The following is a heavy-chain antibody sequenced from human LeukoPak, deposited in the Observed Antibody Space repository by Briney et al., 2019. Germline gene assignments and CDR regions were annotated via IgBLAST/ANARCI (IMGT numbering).Heavy chain of an antibody. D-gene: IGHD3-10*01. Sequence: PSETLSLTCTVSGGSISSGGYYWSWIRQHPGKGLEWIGYIYYSGSTYYNPSLKSRVTISVDTSKNQFSLKLSSVIAADTAVYYCARVSGELLSYYFDYWGQGTLVTVSS. CDR3: ARVSGELLSYYFDY. CDR1: GGSISSGGYY. CDR2: IYYSGST. V-gene: IGHV4-31*03. J-gene: IGHJ4*02.